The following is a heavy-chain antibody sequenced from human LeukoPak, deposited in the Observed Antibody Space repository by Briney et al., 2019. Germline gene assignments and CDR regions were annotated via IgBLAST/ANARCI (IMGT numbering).Heavy chain of an antibody. CDR2: IIGSGSTI. CDR1: GFTFSSYE. CDR3: ASGGSSGWSY. Sequence: PGGSLRLSCAASGFTFSSYEMNWVRQAPGKGLEWVSHIIGSGSTINYADSVRDRFTISRDNAKNSLYLQMNSLRAEDTAVYYCASGGSSGWSYWGLGTLVTVSS. D-gene: IGHD6-19*01. V-gene: IGHV3-48*03. J-gene: IGHJ4*02.